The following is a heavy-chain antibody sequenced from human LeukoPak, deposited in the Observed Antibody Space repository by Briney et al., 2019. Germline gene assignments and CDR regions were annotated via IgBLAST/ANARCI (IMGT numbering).Heavy chain of an antibody. CDR3: TRGLEYSSTDAFDI. CDR1: GSTFSRHS. D-gene: IGHD6-6*01. J-gene: IGHJ3*02. CDR2: IGSSRRYI. V-gene: IGHV3-21*01. Sequence: PGWSLRLSCEVSGSTFSRHSMNWVRQAPGKGLEWVAWIGSSRRYIHHADSVRGPFTISGDNAEKSLYLEMNSLRVEDTAVYYCTRGLEYSSTDAFDIWGQRIMVTVSS.